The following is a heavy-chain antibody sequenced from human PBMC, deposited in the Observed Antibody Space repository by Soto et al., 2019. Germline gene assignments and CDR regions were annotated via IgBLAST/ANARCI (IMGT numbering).Heavy chain of an antibody. Sequence: QVQLQESGPGLVKPSQTLSLTCTVSGDSVSGGASYWSWIRQPPGKALEWIGYTSFSGYTSYTPSLKSLVTISVDMSKSQFSLRLTSVTAADTAIYYCVRGGNPYHYATSGPGTFDKWGQGTLVSVSS. D-gene: IGHD3-22*01. J-gene: IGHJ4*02. V-gene: IGHV4-30-4*01. CDR2: TSFSGYT. CDR3: VRGGNPYHYATSGPGTFDK. CDR1: GDSVSGGASY.